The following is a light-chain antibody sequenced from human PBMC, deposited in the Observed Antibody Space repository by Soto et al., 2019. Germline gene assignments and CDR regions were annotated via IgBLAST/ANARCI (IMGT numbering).Light chain of an antibody. J-gene: IGKJ4*01. CDR2: DAT. V-gene: IGKV3-11*01. Sequence: EIVMTQSPATLSVSPGERATLSCRASQSVSSNLAWYQQKPGQAPRLLIYDATNRATGIPDRLSGSGSGTEFTLTIRSLEPEDFAVYYCHQRSNWLSFGGGTKVDIK. CDR3: HQRSNWLS. CDR1: QSVSSN.